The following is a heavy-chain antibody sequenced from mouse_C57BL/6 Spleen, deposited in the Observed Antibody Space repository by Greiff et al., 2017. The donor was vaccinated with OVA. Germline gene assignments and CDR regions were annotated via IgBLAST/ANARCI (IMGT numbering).Heavy chain of an antibody. Sequence: DVKLVESGGGLVKPGGSLKLSCAASGFTFSDYGMHWVRQAPEKGLEWVAYISSGSSTIYYADTVKGRFTISRDNAKNTVFLKMTSLRADDTAMYYCARRGYSWYLDVWGTGTTVTVSS. V-gene: IGHV5-17*01. J-gene: IGHJ1*03. CDR3: ARRGYSWYLDV. D-gene: IGHD2-3*01. CDR1: GFTFSDYG. CDR2: ISSGSSTI.